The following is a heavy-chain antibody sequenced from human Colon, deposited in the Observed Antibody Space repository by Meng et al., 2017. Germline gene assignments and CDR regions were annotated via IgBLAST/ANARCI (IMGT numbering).Heavy chain of an antibody. CDR3: ARLKGNYGD. D-gene: IGHD4-17*01. Sequence: EVQLVGSGGGLVQPGGSLRLSCAASGFTFRDHYMDWVRQAPGKGLEWVCRSTNKANSYITEYAASVKGRFTISRDDSKDSLYLQMNSLKTEDTAVYYCARLKGNYGDWGQGTLVTVSS. CDR1: GFTFRDHY. CDR2: STNKANSYIT. V-gene: IGHV3-72*01. J-gene: IGHJ4*02.